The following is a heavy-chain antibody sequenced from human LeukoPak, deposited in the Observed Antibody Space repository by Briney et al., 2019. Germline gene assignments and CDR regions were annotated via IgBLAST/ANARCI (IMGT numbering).Heavy chain of an antibody. D-gene: IGHD7-27*01. Sequence: SETLSLTCTVSGASISGTTHYWGWIRQPPGKGLEWIGSVYHSGSTYYSPSLKRRATISVDTSKNQFSLKLSSVTAADMTVYYCARQDWGSGWFDPWGQGTLVTVSS. V-gene: IGHV4-39*01. CDR2: VYHSGST. J-gene: IGHJ5*02. CDR1: GASISGTTHY. CDR3: ARQDWGSGWFDP.